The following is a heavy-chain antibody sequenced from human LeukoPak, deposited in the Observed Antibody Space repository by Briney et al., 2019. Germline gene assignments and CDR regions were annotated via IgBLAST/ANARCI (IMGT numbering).Heavy chain of an antibody. CDR1: GCIFSSSW. D-gene: IGHD3-22*01. J-gene: IGHJ4*02. CDR2: IKQDGSEK. V-gene: IGHV3-7*04. Sequence: GGSLRLSCAAFGCIFSSSWMSWVRQAPGKGLEWVANIKQDGSEKDYVDSVKGRFTISRDNAQNSLYLQMNSLRADDTAVYYCVWDTSGYSGNYWGQGTLVTVSS. CDR3: VWDTSGYSGNY.